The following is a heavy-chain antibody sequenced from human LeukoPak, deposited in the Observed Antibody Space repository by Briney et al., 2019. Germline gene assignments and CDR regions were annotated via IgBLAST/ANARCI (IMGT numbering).Heavy chain of an antibody. CDR2: ISDDSRTV. V-gene: IGHV3-48*01. D-gene: IGHD3-22*01. CDR1: GFTFIDYS. CDR3: ARDQDGGKYYYESSGYSH. J-gene: IGHJ4*02. Sequence: GGSLRLSCEASGFTFIDYSINWVRQAPGKGLEWVSFISDDSRTVDYADTVKGRFTISRDTARSSLSLQMNSLRAEDTAVYYCARDQDGGKYYYESSGYSHWGQGILVTVSS.